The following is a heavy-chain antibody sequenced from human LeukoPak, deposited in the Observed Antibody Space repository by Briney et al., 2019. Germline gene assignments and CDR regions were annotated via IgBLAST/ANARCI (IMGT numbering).Heavy chain of an antibody. J-gene: IGHJ4*02. D-gene: IGHD3-10*01. Sequence: GGSLRLSCAASGFTFSSYAMSWVRQAPGKGLEWVSAISGSGGSTYYADSVKGRFTISRDNSKNTLYLQMISLRAEDTAVYYCAEVTMVRGYYFDYWGEGTLVTVSS. V-gene: IGHV3-23*01. CDR1: GFTFSSYA. CDR2: ISGSGGST. CDR3: AEVTMVRGYYFDY.